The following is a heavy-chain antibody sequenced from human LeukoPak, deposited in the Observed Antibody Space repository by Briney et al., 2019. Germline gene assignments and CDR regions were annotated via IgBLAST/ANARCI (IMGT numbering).Heavy chain of an antibody. V-gene: IGHV4-59*08. CDR3: ARHLGYCSSTSCYNYYYYGMDV. CDR1: GGSISSYY. CDR2: IYYSGST. Sequence: PSETLSLTCTVSGGSISSYYWSWIRQPPGKGLEWIGYIYYSGSTNYNPSLKSRVTISVDTSKNQFSLKLSSVTAADTAVYYCARHLGYCSSTSCYNYYYYGMDVWGQGTTVTVSS. D-gene: IGHD2-2*01. J-gene: IGHJ6*02.